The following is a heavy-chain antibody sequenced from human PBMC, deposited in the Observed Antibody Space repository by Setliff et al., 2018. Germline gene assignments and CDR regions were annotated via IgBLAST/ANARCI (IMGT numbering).Heavy chain of an antibody. D-gene: IGHD1-7*01. J-gene: IGHJ4*02. CDR3: AKPQLELRWGFES. Sequence: PGGSLRLSCAASGFTFSSDAMTWVRQAPGKGLEWVSIISSEGDSIYYADSVKGRFTISRDNSKSTLYLEMNSLRAEDTAVYYCAKPQLELRWGFESWGQGTLVTVSS. V-gene: IGHV3-23*03. CDR2: ISSEGDSI. CDR1: GFTFSSDA.